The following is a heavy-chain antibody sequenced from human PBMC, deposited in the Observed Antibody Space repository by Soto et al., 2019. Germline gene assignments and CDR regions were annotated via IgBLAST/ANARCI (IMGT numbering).Heavy chain of an antibody. V-gene: IGHV1-46*01. CDR1: GYTFTSYY. CDR2: INPSGGST. CDR3: AREGSGGPSPVTWFAP. J-gene: IGHJ5*02. D-gene: IGHD2-15*01. Sequence: ASVKVSCKASGYTFTSYYMHWVRQAPGQGLEWMGIINPSGGSTSYAQKFQGRVTMTRDTSTSTVYMELSSLRSEDTAVYYCAREGSGGPSPVTWFAPWGKGTLVTVSS.